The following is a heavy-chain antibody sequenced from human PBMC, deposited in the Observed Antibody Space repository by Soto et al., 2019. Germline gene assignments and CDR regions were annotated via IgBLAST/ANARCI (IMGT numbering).Heavy chain of an antibody. J-gene: IGHJ4*02. V-gene: IGHV3-30*18. CDR1: VFTVRNFG. Sequence: GSLRLSCAASVFTVRNFGMHWVRQAPGKGLEWVAVISYDGTNKYYADSVKGRFTISRDNSKNTLYLQINSLRAEDTAVYYCAKAVPPFVVVTASDYWGQGTLVTVSS. CDR3: AKAVPPFVVVTASDY. CDR2: ISYDGTNK. D-gene: IGHD2-21*02.